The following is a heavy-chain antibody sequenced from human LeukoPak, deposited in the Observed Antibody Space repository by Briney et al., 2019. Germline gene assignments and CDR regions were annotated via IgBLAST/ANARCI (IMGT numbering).Heavy chain of an antibody. CDR1: GLAFSG. Sequence: PGGSLRLSCAASGLAFSGMSWVRQAPGKGLEWVANIRHDGNAKNYVPSVRGRFTISRDNAKNSLYLQMNSLTVEDTAVYYCATSHDSAGNDWGQGTLVTVSS. CDR2: IRHDGNAK. CDR3: ATSHDSAGND. J-gene: IGHJ4*02. D-gene: IGHD2-15*01. V-gene: IGHV3-7*01.